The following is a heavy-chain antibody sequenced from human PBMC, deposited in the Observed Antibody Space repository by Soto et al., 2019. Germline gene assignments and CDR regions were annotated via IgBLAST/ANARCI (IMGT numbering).Heavy chain of an antibody. D-gene: IGHD3-10*01. CDR3: ARVWGGAFDF. J-gene: IGHJ3*01. CDR2: ISYSGRT. CDR1: GGSFSSGGYF. V-gene: IGHV4-31*03. Sequence: SETLSLTCTVSGGSFSSGGYFWSWIRQHPGKALEWIGYISYSGRTYYNPSLKSRVTISVDTSKNQFSLKLSSVTAADTAVYYCARVWGGAFDFWGQGTMVTVS.